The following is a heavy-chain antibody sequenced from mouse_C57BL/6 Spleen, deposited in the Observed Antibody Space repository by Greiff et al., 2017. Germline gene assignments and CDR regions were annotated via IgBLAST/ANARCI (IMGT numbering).Heavy chain of an antibody. Sequence: EVKVVESGGDLVKPGGSLKLSCAASGFTFSSYGMSWVRQTPDKRLEWVATISSGGSYTYYPDSVKGRFTISRDNAKNTLYLQMSSLKSEDTAMYYCASITTVVATGFDDWGQGTTLTVSS. D-gene: IGHD1-1*01. CDR1: GFTFSSYG. CDR2: ISSGGSYT. CDR3: ASITTVVATGFDD. J-gene: IGHJ2*01. V-gene: IGHV5-6*01.